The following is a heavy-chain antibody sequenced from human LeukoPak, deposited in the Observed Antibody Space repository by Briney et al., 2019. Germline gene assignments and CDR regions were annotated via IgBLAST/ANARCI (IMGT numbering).Heavy chain of an antibody. CDR3: ARSSVEIAAQIDY. D-gene: IGHD2-15*01. J-gene: IGHJ4*02. V-gene: IGHV5-51*01. CDR1: GDSFTSYW. CDR2: IYPGDSDT. Sequence: GESLKISCKGSGDSFTSYWIGWVRQMPGKGPEWMGIIYPGDSDTRYSPSFQGQVTISADKSISTAYLQWSSLKASDTAMYYCARSSVEIAAQIDYWGQGTLVTVSS.